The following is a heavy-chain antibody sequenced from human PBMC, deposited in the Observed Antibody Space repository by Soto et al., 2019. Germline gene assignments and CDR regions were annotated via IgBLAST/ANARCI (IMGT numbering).Heavy chain of an antibody. D-gene: IGHD3-10*01. CDR3: ARCYGSGSSYYYYYGMDV. CDR1: CGHMSSSNW. J-gene: IGHJ6*02. CDR2: IYHSGST. V-gene: IGHV4-4*02. Sequence: EPLSLTCAVPCGHMSSSNWSIWVRQPPVKGLEWIGEIYHSGSTTYNPSLKSRVTISVDKSKNQFSLKLSSVTAADTAVYYCARCYGSGSSYYYYYGMDVWGQGTTVTGSS.